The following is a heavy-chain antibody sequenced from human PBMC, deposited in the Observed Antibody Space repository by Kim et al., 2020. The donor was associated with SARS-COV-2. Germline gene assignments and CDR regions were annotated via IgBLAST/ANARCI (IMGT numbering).Heavy chain of an antibody. V-gene: IGHV3-48*01. D-gene: IGHD2-21*01. CDR1: GFTFSSYS. CDR3: TRPERLIAPPPGHGMEV. J-gene: IGHJ6*01. Sequence: GGSLRLSCQASGFTFSSYSMNWVRQAPGTGLEWFSYISSSSSKTQYEDYIKVRFTFSRDHAKNSLSLQRDSRRAEDTAVYVCTRPERLIAPPPGHGMEV. CDR2: ISSSSSKT.